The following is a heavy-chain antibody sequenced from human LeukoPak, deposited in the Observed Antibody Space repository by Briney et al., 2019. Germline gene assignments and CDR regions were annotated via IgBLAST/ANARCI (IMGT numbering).Heavy chain of an antibody. D-gene: IGHD4-23*01. CDR2: IYYGGST. Sequence: PSQTLSLTCTVAGGSISTYYWTWIRQPPGKGLEWIGYIYYGGSTNYNPSLKSRVTISADTSKTHFSLKVSAVTVADTAVYYCATLNYGGKSNDAFDIWGQGTMVTVSS. CDR3: ATLNYGGKSNDAFDI. V-gene: IGHV4-59*01. J-gene: IGHJ3*02. CDR1: GGSISTYY.